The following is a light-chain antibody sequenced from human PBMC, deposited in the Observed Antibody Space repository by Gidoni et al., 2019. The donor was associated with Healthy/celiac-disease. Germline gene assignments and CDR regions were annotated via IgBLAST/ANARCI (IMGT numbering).Light chain of an antibody. CDR2: EDN. Sequence: NFMLTQPHSVSESPWKTVTISCTRSSGSIASNYVQWYQQRPGSSPTTVIYEDNQRPSGVPDRLSGSIDSSSNSASLTISGLKTEDEADYYCQSYDSSNHRVFGGGTKLTVL. J-gene: IGLJ3*02. CDR3: QSYDSSNHRV. V-gene: IGLV6-57*01. CDR1: SGSIASNY.